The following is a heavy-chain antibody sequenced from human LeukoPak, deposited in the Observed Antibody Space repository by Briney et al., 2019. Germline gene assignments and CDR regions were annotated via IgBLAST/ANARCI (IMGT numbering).Heavy chain of an antibody. J-gene: IGHJ4*02. Sequence: ASVKVSCKASNYPFTRYGISWVRQAPGQGLEWMGWISGSNGNTNYAQKFQGRVSMTADASTGTAYLELGSLRSDDTAVYYCARSGRGTYYYFDLWGQGTLVTVSS. CDR2: ISGSNGNT. CDR3: ARSGRGTYYYFDL. D-gene: IGHD1-26*01. CDR1: NYPFTRYG. V-gene: IGHV1-18*01.